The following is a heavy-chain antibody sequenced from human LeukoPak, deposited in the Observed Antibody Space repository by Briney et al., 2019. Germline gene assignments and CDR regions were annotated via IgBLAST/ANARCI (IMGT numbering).Heavy chain of an antibody. CDR3: ARVLLWFGEALDYGMDV. Sequence: PWGSLRLSCAASGFTFSSYNMNWVRQAPGKGLEWVSFPSSSSTYIYNADSVKGRFTISRDNAKNSLYLQMNSLRVEDTAVYYCARVLLWFGEALDYGMDVWGQGTTVTVSS. CDR1: GFTFSSYN. CDR2: PSSSSTYI. V-gene: IGHV3-21*01. J-gene: IGHJ6*02. D-gene: IGHD3-10*01.